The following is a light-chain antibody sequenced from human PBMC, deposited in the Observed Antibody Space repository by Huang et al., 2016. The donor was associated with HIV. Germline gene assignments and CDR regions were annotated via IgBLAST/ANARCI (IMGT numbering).Light chain of an antibody. CDR3: QQGYSALIT. Sequence: DILLTQSPSSLSASVGDRVTITCRASQHINTYLNWYQQKPGKAPNLLIHPASTLQTGVPSRFSGSGSGTDFTLTVNSLQPEDSATYYCQQGYSALITFGQGTRL. CDR1: QHINTY. V-gene: IGKV1-39*01. J-gene: IGKJ5*01. CDR2: PAS.